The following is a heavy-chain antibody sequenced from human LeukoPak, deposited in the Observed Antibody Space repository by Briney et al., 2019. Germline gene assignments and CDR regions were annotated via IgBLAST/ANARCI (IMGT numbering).Heavy chain of an antibody. J-gene: IGHJ4*02. Sequence: GGPVTLPCAPSGFPFKNARMRGVGQAPGKGVVGVGRIKSKTDGGTTDYAAPVKGRFTISRDDSKNTLYLQMNSLKTEDTAVYYCTTVFVWFGELFSHYWGQGTLVTVSS. D-gene: IGHD3-10*01. CDR2: IKSKTDGGTT. V-gene: IGHV3-15*01. CDR1: GFPFKNAR. CDR3: TTVFVWFGELFSHY.